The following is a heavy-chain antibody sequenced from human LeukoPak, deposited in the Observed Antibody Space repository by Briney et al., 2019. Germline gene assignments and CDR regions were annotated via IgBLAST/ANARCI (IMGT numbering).Heavy chain of an antibody. CDR2: IYHNGST. Sequence: SETLSLTCTVSGYSISSGYYWAWIRQPPGKGLEWIGSIYHNGSTYYNPSLKSRVTISVDTSKNQFSLKLSSVTAADTAVYYCARHNTQWWIEQWGQGTLVTVSS. CDR3: ARHNTQWWIEQ. CDR1: GYSISSGYY. V-gene: IGHV4-38-2*02. J-gene: IGHJ4*02. D-gene: IGHD2-15*01.